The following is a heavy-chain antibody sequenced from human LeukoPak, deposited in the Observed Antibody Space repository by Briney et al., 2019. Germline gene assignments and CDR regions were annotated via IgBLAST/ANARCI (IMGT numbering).Heavy chain of an antibody. V-gene: IGHV3-48*01. CDR3: ARDRQWLVDGLFDY. Sequence: GGSLRLSCAASGFTFSSYSMNWVRQAPGKGLEWVSYISSSSSTIYYADSVEGRFTISRDNAKNSLCLQMNSLRAEDTAVYYCARDRQWLVDGLFDYWGQGTLVTVSS. CDR2: ISSSSSTI. J-gene: IGHJ4*02. CDR1: GFTFSSYS. D-gene: IGHD6-19*01.